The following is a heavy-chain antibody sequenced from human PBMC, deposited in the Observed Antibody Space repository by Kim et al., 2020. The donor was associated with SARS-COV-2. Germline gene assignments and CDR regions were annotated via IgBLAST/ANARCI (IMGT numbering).Heavy chain of an antibody. D-gene: IGHD3-22*01. V-gene: IGHV3-49*04. CDR1: GFTFGDYA. CDR2: IRSKAYGGTT. J-gene: IGHJ4*02. Sequence: GGSLRLSCTASGFTFGDYAMSWVRQAPGKGLEWVGFIRSKAYGGTTEYAASVKGRFTISRDDSKSIAYLQMNSLKTEDTAVYYCTRARGLVVNDYWGQGTLVTVSS. CDR3: TRARGLVVNDY.